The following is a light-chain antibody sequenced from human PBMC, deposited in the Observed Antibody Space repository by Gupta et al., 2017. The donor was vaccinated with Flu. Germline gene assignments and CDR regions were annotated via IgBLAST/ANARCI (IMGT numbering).Light chain of an antibody. CDR1: QSVGSS. CDR3: QQYNNWPPWT. V-gene: IGKV3-15*01. Sequence: IVMTQTPATLSVSPGERATLSCRASQSVGSSLAWYQQKPGQAPRLLIYGVSTRATSIPARFSGSGSGTDFTLTISSLQSEDFAVYYCQQYNNWPPWTFGQGTKVEIK. CDR2: GVS. J-gene: IGKJ1*01.